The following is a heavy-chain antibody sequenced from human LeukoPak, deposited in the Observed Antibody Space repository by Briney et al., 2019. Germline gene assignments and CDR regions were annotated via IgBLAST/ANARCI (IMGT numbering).Heavy chain of an antibody. V-gene: IGHV3-23*01. J-gene: IGHJ4*02. CDR2: ISGSGDST. D-gene: IGHD5-12*01. CDR3: AKESGYDVDFDY. CDR1: GFTFTSHA. Sequence: GGSLRLSCAASGFTFTSHAMSWVRLAPGKGLEWVSIISGSGDSTYYADSVKGRFTISRDNSKNTLYLQMNSLRADDTAVYYCAKESGYDVDFDYWGQGTLVTVSS.